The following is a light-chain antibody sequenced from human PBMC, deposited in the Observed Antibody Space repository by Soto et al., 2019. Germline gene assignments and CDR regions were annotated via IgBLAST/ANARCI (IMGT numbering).Light chain of an antibody. CDR1: SSDVGSYNY. V-gene: IGLV2-14*03. CDR3: NSYTTSSTVV. CDR2: GVS. Sequence: QSALTQPASVSGSPGQSITISCTGTSSDVGSYNYVSWYQQHPGKAPKLMIFGVSNRPSGVSSRFSGSKSGNTASLTISGLQAEDEADYYCNSYTTSSTVVFGGGTKLTVL. J-gene: IGLJ2*01.